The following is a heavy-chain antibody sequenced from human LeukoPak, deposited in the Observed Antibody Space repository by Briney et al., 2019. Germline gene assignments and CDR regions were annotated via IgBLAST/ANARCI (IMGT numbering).Heavy chain of an antibody. CDR3: ARHGGHHFDY. V-gene: IGHV4-34*01. Sequence: SETLSLTCAVYGASFSDYYWTGIRQPPGKGLEWIGEIHHSGDITYHPSRKRRVTISPDTPHNQFSLRLSSVTAADTAMYYCARHGGHHFDYWGPGILVTVS. CDR2: IHHSGDI. CDR1: GASFSDYY. D-gene: IGHD3-3*01. J-gene: IGHJ4*02.